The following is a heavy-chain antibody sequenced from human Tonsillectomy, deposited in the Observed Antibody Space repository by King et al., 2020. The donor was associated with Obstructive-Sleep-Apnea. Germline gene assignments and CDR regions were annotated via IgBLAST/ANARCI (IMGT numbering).Heavy chain of an antibody. CDR2: IYYSGST. D-gene: IGHD6-19*01. CDR1: GGSISSSSYY. V-gene: IGHV4-39*07. Sequence: VQLQESGPGLVKPSETLSLTCTVSGGSISSSSYYWGWIRQPPGKGLEWIGSIYYSGSTYYNPSLKILVTISVDTSKNQFSLKLSSVTAADTAVYYCARLAVAGIYFDYWGQGTLVTVSS. CDR3: ARLAVAGIYFDY. J-gene: IGHJ4*02.